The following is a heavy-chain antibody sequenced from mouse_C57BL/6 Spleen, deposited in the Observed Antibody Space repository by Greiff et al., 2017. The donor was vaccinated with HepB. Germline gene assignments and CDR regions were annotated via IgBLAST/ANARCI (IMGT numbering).Heavy chain of an antibody. CDR1: GYAFSSYW. CDR2: IYPGDGDT. CDR3: ARGGAQATLVAY. D-gene: IGHD3-2*02. Sequence: VQVVESGAELVKPGASVKISCKASGYAFSSYWMNWVKQRPGKGLEWIGQIYPGDGDTNYNGKFKGKATLTADKSSSTAYMQLSSLTSEDSAVYFCARGGAQATLVAYWGQGTLVTVSA. V-gene: IGHV1-80*01. J-gene: IGHJ3*01.